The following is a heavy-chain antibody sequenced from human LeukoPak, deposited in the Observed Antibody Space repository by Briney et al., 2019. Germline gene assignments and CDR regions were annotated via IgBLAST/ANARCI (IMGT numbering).Heavy chain of an antibody. CDR3: AKRPRAVAEAYFDY. J-gene: IGHJ4*02. CDR2: ISGSGIST. CDR1: GFTFSSNG. V-gene: IGHV3-23*01. Sequence: GGSLRLSCAASGFTFSSNGMSWVRQAPGKGLEWVSAISGSGISTYYADSVKGRFTISRDSSKNTLYLQMNSLRAEDTAVYYCAKRPRAVAEAYFDYWGQGTLVTVSS. D-gene: IGHD6-19*01.